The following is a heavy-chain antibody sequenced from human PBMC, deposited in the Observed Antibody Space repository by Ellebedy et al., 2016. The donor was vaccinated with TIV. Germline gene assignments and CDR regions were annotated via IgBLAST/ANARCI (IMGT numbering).Heavy chain of an antibody. CDR1: GYSFTSYR. J-gene: IGHJ4*02. Sequence: GESLKISCKGSGYSFTSYRIGWVRQMPGKGLEWMGVIYPADSDTRYRPSFQGQVTMSADKSFSTAYLQWSTLKASDTAMYYCARGRGVTTPGRNYFDYWGQGTLVTVSS. D-gene: IGHD4-17*01. V-gene: IGHV5-51*01. CDR2: IYPADSDT. CDR3: ARGRGVTTPGRNYFDY.